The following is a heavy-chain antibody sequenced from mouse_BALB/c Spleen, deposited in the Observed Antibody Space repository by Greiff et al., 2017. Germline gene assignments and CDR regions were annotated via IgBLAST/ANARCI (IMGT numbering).Heavy chain of an antibody. J-gene: IGHJ4*01. Sequence: EVKLEESGPGLVKPSQSLSLTCSVTGYSITSGYYWNWIRQFPGNKLEWMGYISYDGSNNYNPSLKNRISITRDTSKNQFFLKLNSVTTEDTATYYCAREDRYDYAMDYWGQGTSVTVSS. V-gene: IGHV3-6*02. CDR3: AREDRYDYAMDY. CDR1: GYSITSGYY. CDR2: ISYDGSN. D-gene: IGHD2-14*01.